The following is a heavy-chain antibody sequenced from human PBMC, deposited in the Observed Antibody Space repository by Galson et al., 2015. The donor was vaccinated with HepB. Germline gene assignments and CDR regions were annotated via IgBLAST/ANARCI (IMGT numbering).Heavy chain of an antibody. V-gene: IGHV3-23*01. CDR3: AKTYWSGGSCFPDGFKI. CDR2: ISVSGGNT. Sequence: SLRLSCAASAFTFSSYAMSWVRQAPGKGLEWVSAISVSGGNTYYADSVKGRFTISRDNSKNTLFLQMNSLRAEDTAVYYCAKTYWSGGSCFPDGFKIWGQGTMVTVSS. D-gene: IGHD2-15*01. CDR1: AFTFSSYA. J-gene: IGHJ3*02.